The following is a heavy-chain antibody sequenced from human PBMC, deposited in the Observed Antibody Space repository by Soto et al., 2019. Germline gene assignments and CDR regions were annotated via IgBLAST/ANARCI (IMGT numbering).Heavy chain of an antibody. V-gene: IGHV4-38-2*02. D-gene: IGHD3-16*02. CDR3: ARVPFHYARGTYRPRWFDP. Sequence: SETLSLTCTVSGYSISRGYYWGWIRQPPGKGLQWIGTIYHDGTTYSNPSLNGRVTISVSTSQNRFSLTLRSVTAADTAVYYCARVPFHYARGTYRPRWFDPWGQGTLVTVSS. CDR2: IYHDGTT. J-gene: IGHJ5*02. CDR1: GYSISRGYY.